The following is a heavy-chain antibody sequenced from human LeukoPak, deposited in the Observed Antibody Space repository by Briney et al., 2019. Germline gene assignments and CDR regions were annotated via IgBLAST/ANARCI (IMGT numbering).Heavy chain of an antibody. V-gene: IGHV1-58*02. CDR3: ARVQRWLQYFDY. CDR2: IVVGSGNT. D-gene: IGHD5-24*01. J-gene: IGHJ4*02. CDR1: GFTFTSSA. Sequence: GTSVKVSCKASGFTFTSSAMQWVRQARGQRLEWIGWIVVGSGNTNYAQKFQGRVTITADESTSTAYMELSSLRSEDTAVYYCARVQRWLQYFDYWGQGTLVTVSS.